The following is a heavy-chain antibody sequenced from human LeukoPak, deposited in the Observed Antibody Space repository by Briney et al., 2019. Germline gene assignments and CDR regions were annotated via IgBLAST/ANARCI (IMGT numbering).Heavy chain of an antibody. Sequence: GASVKVSCKASGYTFTSYGISWVRQAPGQGLEWMGWIRPYNGNTNYAQKLQGRVTMTTDTSTSTAYMELRSLRSDDTAIYYCARDVEMYYDSSALGDYWGQGTLVTVSS. V-gene: IGHV1-18*01. D-gene: IGHD3-22*01. CDR1: GYTFTSYG. CDR2: IRPYNGNT. CDR3: ARDVEMYYDSSALGDY. J-gene: IGHJ4*02.